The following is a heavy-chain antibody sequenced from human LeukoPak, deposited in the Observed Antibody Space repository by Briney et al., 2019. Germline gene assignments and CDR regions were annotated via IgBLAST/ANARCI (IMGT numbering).Heavy chain of an antibody. J-gene: IGHJ4*02. D-gene: IGHD3-9*01. V-gene: IGHV4-31*03. CDR1: GGSISSDTYY. CDR3: ARVDRSHCDPFDD. Sequence: PSETLSLTCTVSGGSISSDTYYWSWIRHHPGKGLEWIGHISYRGSAFYNPSLKSRLSMSVDTSKNQFSLSLLSVTAADTAVYYCARVDRSHCDPFDDWGQGTLVTVSS. CDR2: ISYRGSA.